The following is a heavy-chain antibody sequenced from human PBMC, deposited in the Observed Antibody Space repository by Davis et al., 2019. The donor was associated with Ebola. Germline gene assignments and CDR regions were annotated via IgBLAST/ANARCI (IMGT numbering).Heavy chain of an antibody. CDR1: GYTFTSYA. D-gene: IGHD6-19*01. J-gene: IGHJ4*02. CDR3: ARDWDIAVAGTGGY. V-gene: IGHV1-3*01. CDR2: INAGNGVT. Sequence: AASVKVSCKASGYTFTSYAMHWVRQAPGQRLEWMGWINAGNGVTKYSQKFQDRVTITRDTSANTAYMELSSLISEDTAIYYCARDWDIAVAGTGGYWGQGTLVTVSS.